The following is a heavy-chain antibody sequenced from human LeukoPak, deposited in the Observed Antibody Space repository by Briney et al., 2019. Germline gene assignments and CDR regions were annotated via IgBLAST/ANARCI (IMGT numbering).Heavy chain of an antibody. V-gene: IGHV3-11*01. J-gene: IGHJ4*02. CDR3: ARGTMASDF. CDR1: GFTFSDYY. D-gene: IGHD3-10*01. Sequence: PGGSLRLSCAASGFTFSDYYMTRIRKTPGKGLEWVSYISISGTTTFYVDSVKGRFTISRDNTKNSLYLQMNSLRAEDTAMYYCARGTMASDFWGQGTLVTVSS. CDR2: ISISGTTT.